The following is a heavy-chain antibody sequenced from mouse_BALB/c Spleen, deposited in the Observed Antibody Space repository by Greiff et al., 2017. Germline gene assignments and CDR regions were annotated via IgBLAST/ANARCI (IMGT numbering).Heavy chain of an antibody. D-gene: IGHD3-1*01. V-gene: IGHV5-9-4*01. Sequence: EVQGVESGGGLVKPGGSLKLSCAASGFTFSSYAMSWVRQSPEKRLEWVAEISSGGSYTYYPDTVTGRFTISRDNAKNTLYLEMSSLRSEDAAMYYCARGRSSGYVGAMDYWGQGTSVTVSS. CDR1: GFTFSSYA. J-gene: IGHJ4*01. CDR3: ARGRSSGYVGAMDY. CDR2: ISSGGSYT.